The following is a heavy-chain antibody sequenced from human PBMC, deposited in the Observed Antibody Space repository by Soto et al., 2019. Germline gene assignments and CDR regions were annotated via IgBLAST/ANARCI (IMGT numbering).Heavy chain of an antibody. Sequence: GGSLRLSCAASGFTFSSYDMHWVRQAPGKGLEWVAVIWYDGSNKYYADSVKGRFTTSRDNSKNTLYLQMNSLRAEDTAVYYCARYPGIAARLYFDYWGQGTLVTVSS. CDR3: ARYPGIAARLYFDY. CDR2: IWYDGSNK. CDR1: GFTFSSYD. V-gene: IGHV3-33*01. J-gene: IGHJ4*02. D-gene: IGHD6-6*01.